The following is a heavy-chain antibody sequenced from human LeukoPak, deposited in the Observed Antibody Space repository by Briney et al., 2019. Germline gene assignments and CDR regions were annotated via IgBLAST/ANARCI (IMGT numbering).Heavy chain of an antibody. D-gene: IGHD4-17*01. CDR3: ARSHPQAVTSGYFDY. V-gene: IGHV1-69*13. CDR1: GGTFSSYA. Sequence: GASVKVSCKASGGTFSSYAISWVRQAPGQGLEWMGGIIPIFGTANYAQKFQGRVTITADESTSTAYMELSSLRSEDTAVYYCARSHPQAVTSGYFDYWGQGTLVTVSS. CDR2: IIPIFGTA. J-gene: IGHJ4*02.